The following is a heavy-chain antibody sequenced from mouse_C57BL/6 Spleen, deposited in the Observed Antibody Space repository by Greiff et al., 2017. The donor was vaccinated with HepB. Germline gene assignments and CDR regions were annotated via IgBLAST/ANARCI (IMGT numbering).Heavy chain of an antibody. Sequence: QVQLQQPGAELVKPGASVKLSCKASGYTFTSYWMHWVKQRPGQGLEWIGMIHPNSGSTNNNEKFKSKATLTVDKSSSTAYMQLSSLTSEDSAVYYCARTLFNTVVAEYYYAMGYWCQVTSVTVSS. CDR3: ARTLFNTVVAEYYYAMGY. CDR1: GYTFTSYW. J-gene: IGHJ4*01. V-gene: IGHV1-64*01. D-gene: IGHD1-1*01. CDR2: IHPNSGST.